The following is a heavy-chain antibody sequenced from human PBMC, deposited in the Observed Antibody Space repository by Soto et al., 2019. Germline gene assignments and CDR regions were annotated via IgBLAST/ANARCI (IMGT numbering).Heavy chain of an antibody. Sequence: QVQLVESGGGVVQPGRSLRLSCAASGFTFSSYAMHWVRQAPGKGLEWVAVISYDGSNKYYADSVKGRFTISRDNSKNTLYLQMNSLRAEDTAVYYCARDGRWDDSSGYSYFDYWGQGTLVTVSS. CDR1: GFTFSSYA. J-gene: IGHJ4*02. CDR3: ARDGRWDDSSGYSYFDY. V-gene: IGHV3-30-3*01. D-gene: IGHD3-22*01. CDR2: ISYDGSNK.